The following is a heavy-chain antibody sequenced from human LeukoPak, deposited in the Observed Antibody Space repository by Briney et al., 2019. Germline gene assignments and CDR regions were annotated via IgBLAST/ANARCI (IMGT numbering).Heavy chain of an antibody. CDR3: ARETSYSLDY. D-gene: IGHD2-2*02. J-gene: IGHJ4*02. CDR1: GGSISTYY. Sequence: KTSETLSLTCTVSGGSISTYYWSWIRQPPGKGLEWIGYIYYSGSTNYNPSLKSRVTISVDTSKNQFSLKLSSVTAADTAVYYCARETSYSLDYWGQGTLVTVSS. V-gene: IGHV4-59*01. CDR2: IYYSGST.